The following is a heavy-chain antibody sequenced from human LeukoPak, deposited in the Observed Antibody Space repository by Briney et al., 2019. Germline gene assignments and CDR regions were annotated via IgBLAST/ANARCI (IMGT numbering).Heavy chain of an antibody. Sequence: GGSLRLPCAAPGFTFDDYAMHWARQAPGRGLEWVSLISRDSGYTYSAASVKGRFTISRDNSKNSLYLQMNSLRTEDTALYYCAKVAFSTSADYWGQGNLVTVSS. V-gene: IGHV3-43*02. CDR3: AKVAFSTSADY. CDR1: GFTFDDYA. J-gene: IGHJ4*02. D-gene: IGHD6-6*01. CDR2: ISRDSGYT.